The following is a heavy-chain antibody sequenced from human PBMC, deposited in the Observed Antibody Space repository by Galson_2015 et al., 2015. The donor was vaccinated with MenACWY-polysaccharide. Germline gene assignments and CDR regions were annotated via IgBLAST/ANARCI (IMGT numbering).Heavy chain of an antibody. CDR2: ISGSGGST. J-gene: IGHJ4*02. V-gene: IGHV3-23*01. CDR3: AKVRVAVSDY. D-gene: IGHD6-19*01. Sequence: AISGSGGSTYYADSVKGRFTISRDNSKNTLYLQMNSLRAEDTAVYYCAKVRVAVSDYWGQGTLVTVSS.